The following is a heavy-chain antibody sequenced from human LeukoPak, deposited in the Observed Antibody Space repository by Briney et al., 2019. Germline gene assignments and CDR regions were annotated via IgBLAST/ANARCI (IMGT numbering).Heavy chain of an antibody. CDR1: GFTFSSYA. CDR3: ARDDSDCSGGSCYSGRIDY. J-gene: IGHJ4*02. D-gene: IGHD2-15*01. Sequence: GGSLRLSCAASGFTFSSYAMHWVRQAPSKGLEWVAVISYDGSNKYYADSVKGRFTISRDNSKNTLYLQMNSLRAEDTAVYYCARDDSDCSGGSCYSGRIDYWGQGTLVTVSS. V-gene: IGHV3-30*04. CDR2: ISYDGSNK.